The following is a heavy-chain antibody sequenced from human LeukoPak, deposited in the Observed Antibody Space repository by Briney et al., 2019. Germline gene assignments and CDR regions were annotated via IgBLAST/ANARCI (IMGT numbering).Heavy chain of an antibody. CDR1: GFTFSDYY. CDR2: ISSSGSTI. D-gene: IGHD3-22*01. V-gene: IGHV3-11*01. Sequence: PGGSLRLSCAASGFTFSDYYMSWIRQAPGKGLEWVSYISSSGSTIYYADSVKGRFTISRDNAKNSLYLQMNSLRAEDTAVYYCARVGQAWDVYYDSSEVDYWGQGTLVTVSS. CDR3: ARVGQAWDVYYDSSEVDY. J-gene: IGHJ4*02.